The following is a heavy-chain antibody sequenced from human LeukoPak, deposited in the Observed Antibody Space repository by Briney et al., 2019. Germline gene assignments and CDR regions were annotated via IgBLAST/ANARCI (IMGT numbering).Heavy chain of an antibody. V-gene: IGHV1-2*02. CDR2: INPNSGGT. Sequence: ASVKVSCKASGYTFTGYYMHWVRQAPGQGLEWMGWINPNSGGTNYAQKFQGRVTMTRDTSISTAYMELRNLRSDDTAVYFCARIGQAVMVSAFDIWGQGTMVTVSS. J-gene: IGHJ3*02. CDR1: GYTFTGYY. CDR3: ARIGQAVMVSAFDI. D-gene: IGHD2-21*01.